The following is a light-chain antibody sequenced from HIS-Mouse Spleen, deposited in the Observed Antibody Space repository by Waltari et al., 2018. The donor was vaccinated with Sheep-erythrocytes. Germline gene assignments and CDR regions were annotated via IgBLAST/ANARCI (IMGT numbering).Light chain of an antibody. J-gene: IGLJ1*01. CDR2: DVS. Sequence: QSALTQPRSVSGSPGQSVTISCTGTSSDVGGYNYVPWYQQHPGKAPKLMIYDVSKRASGVLARFSGSKSGNSASLTIYGLQAEDEADYYCCSYAGIYDRVFATGTKVTVL. CDR3: CSYAGIYDRV. CDR1: SSDVGGYNY. V-gene: IGLV2-11*01.